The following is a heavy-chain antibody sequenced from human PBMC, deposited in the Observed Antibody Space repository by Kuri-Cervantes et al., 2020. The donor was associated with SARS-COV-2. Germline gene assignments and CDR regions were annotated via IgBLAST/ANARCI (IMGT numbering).Heavy chain of an antibody. CDR1: GYTFTSYG. CDR2: ISTNTGNP. J-gene: IGHJ4*02. V-gene: IGHV7-4-1*02. D-gene: IGHD6-19*01. Sequence: ASVKVSCKASGYTFTSYGISWVRQAPGQGLEWMGWISTNTGNPTYAQGFTGRFVFSLDTSVSTAYLQISSLKAEDTAVYYCARRLGIAVAGTGYWGQGTLVTVSS. CDR3: ARRLGIAVAGTGY.